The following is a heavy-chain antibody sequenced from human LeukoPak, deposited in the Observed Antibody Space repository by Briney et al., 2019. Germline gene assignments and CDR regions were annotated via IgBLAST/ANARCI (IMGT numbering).Heavy chain of an antibody. V-gene: IGHV3-48*03. J-gene: IGHJ3*02. CDR3: ARYRADGGSYDALDI. CDR2: ITSSGDII. D-gene: IGHD3-16*01. Sequence: PGGSLRLSCAASGFTFSDYEMNWVRQAPGKRLDWVSYITSSGDIIYYADSVKGRFTISRDNAKNSVFLQMNSLRAEDTAVYYCARYRADGGSYDALDIWGQGTMVTVSS. CDR1: GFTFSDYE.